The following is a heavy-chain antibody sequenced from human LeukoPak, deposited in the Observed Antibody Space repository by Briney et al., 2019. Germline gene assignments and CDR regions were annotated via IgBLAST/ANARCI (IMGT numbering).Heavy chain of an antibody. CDR1: GYTFTDYY. J-gene: IGHJ4*02. V-gene: IGHV1-2*02. Sequence: ASVKASCKASGYTFTDYYMHWVRQAPGQGLEWMGWINPNSGDTDYARKFQGRVTMTRDTSISTAYMELSRLTSDDTAVYYCARTIAVTDERRYFDYWGQGTLVTVSS. CDR3: ARTIAVTDERRYFDY. CDR2: INPNSGDT. D-gene: IGHD6-19*01.